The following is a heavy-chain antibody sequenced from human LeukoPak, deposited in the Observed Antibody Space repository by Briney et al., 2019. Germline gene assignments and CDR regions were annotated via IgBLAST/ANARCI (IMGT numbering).Heavy chain of an antibody. CDR2: INLSGGST. D-gene: IGHD6-6*01. CDR1: GYTFTSYH. V-gene: IGHV1-46*01. Sequence: ASVKVSCTASGYTFTSYHMHWVRQAPGQGLEWMGKINLSGGSTSYAQKFQGRVTMTRDTSTSTVYMELSSLRSEDTAVYYCARDLRYSSSPQYYFDYWGQGTLVTVSS. J-gene: IGHJ4*02. CDR3: ARDLRYSSSPQYYFDY.